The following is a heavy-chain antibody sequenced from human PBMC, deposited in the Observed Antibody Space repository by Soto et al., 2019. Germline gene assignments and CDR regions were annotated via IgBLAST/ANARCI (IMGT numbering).Heavy chain of an antibody. CDR2: IIGSGDSA. CDR3: ARDRGTTTVTFDAFQH. D-gene: IGHD4-17*01. J-gene: IGHJ1*01. CDR1: GFSFNSYS. V-gene: IGHV3-23*01. Sequence: EVQLLDSGGGLVQPGGSLRLSCAASGFSFNSYSMSWVRQAPGKGLQWVAGIIGSGDSAYYADSVKGRFTISRDNSKNALSLQMNSLRAGDTAIYYCARDRGTTTVTFDAFQHWGQGTLGAVSS.